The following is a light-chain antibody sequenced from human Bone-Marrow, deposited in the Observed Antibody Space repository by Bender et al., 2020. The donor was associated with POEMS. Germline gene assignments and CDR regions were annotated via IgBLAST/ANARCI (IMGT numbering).Light chain of an antibody. J-gene: IGLJ3*02. CDR1: SSDVGAYNL. Sequence: QSALTQPASVSGSPGQSITISCTGASSDVGAYNLVSWYQQHPGKAPKLMIYEVSKRPSGVSNRFSGSKSGTSASLAISGLRSEDEADYYCVAWDASLNGWVFGGGTKLTVL. V-gene: IGLV2-14*02. CDR2: EVS. CDR3: VAWDASLNGWV.